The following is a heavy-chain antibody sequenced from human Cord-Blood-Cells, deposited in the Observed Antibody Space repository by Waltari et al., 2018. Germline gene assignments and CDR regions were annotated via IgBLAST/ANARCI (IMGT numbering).Heavy chain of an antibody. D-gene: IGHD6-19*01. V-gene: IGHV1-8*01. CDR1: GYTFTSYD. CDR2: MNPNGGNT. Sequence: QVQLVQSGAEVKKRGASVKVSCKASGYTFTSYDINWVRQATGKGLEWMGWMNPNGGNTGYAQKSQGRVTKTTTTSVSTAYMELSSLRSEDTAVYYCTRIPPDIAVAANYFDYWSQRSLVTVAS. J-gene: IGHJ4*02. CDR3: TRIPPDIAVAANYFDY.